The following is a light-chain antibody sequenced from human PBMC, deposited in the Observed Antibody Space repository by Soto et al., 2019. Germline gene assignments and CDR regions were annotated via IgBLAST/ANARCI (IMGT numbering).Light chain of an antibody. CDR3: CSYAGGTSVV. V-gene: IGLV2-23*01. J-gene: IGLJ2*01. CDR2: EDI. CDR1: SSDVGSYNL. Sequence: QSPLTQPASVSGSPGQSITISCTGTSSDVGSYNLVSWYQQHPGKAPKLMIYEDIERPSGVSNRFSGSKSGNTASLTISWLQTEDEADYYCCSYAGGTSVVFGGGTKVTVL.